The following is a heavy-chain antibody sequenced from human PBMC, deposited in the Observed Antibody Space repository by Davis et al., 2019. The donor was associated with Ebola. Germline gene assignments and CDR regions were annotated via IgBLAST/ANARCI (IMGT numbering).Heavy chain of an antibody. CDR1: GYSFTSYW. V-gene: IGHV5-51*01. CDR3: ARHGSIVGATPPNY. J-gene: IGHJ4*02. Sequence: KVSCKGSGYSFTSYWIGWVRQVPGKGLEWMGIIYPGDSDTRYSPSFQGQVTISADKSISTAYLQWSSLKASDTAMYYCARHGSIVGATPPNYWGQGTLVTVSS. CDR2: IYPGDSDT. D-gene: IGHD1-26*01.